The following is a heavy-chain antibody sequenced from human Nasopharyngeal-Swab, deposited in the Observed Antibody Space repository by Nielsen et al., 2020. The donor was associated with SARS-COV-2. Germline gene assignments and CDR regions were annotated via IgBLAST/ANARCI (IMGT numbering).Heavy chain of an antibody. CDR1: GFSFSRFA. V-gene: IGHV3-30*18. CDR2: ISFDGNKD. D-gene: IGHD5-12*01. J-gene: IGHJ3*01. Sequence: GGSLRLSCVASGFSFSRFAMHWVRQAPGKGLEWVAVISFDGNKDYYADSMRGRFTISRDQSENMMYLQMNSLRVEDTAIYYCAKGRGGYSGYDGAFDFWGQGTKVTVSS. CDR3: AKGRGGYSGYDGAFDF.